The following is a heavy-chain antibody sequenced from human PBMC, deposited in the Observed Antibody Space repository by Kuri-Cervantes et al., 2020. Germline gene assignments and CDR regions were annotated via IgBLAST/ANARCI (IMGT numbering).Heavy chain of an antibody. CDR1: GFTFSSYS. V-gene: IGHV3-21*01. J-gene: IGHJ6*02. Sequence: GESLKISCVASGFTFSSYSMNWVRQAPGKGLEWVSSISSSSSYIYYADSVKGRFTISRDNAKNSLYLQMNSLRAEDTAVYYCARDQIYYYGMDVWGQGTTVTVSS. CDR3: ARDQIYYYGMDV. CDR2: ISSSSSYI.